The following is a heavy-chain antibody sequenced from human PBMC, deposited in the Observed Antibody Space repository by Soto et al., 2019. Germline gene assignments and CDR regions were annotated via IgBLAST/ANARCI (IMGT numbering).Heavy chain of an antibody. Sequence: PSETLSLTCTVSGGSISSYYWSWIRQPAGKGLEWIGRIYTSGSTNYNPSLKSRVTMPVDTSKNQFSLKLSSVTAADTAVYYCARDGCSSTSCRGPGTNYYYYYGMDVWGQGTTVIVSS. CDR3: ARDGCSSTSCRGPGTNYYYYYGMDV. CDR2: IYTSGST. D-gene: IGHD2-2*01. V-gene: IGHV4-4*07. CDR1: GGSISSYY. J-gene: IGHJ6*02.